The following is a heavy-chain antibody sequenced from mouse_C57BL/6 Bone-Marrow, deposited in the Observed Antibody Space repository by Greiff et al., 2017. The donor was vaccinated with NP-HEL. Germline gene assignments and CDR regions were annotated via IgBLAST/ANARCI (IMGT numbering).Heavy chain of an antibody. V-gene: IGHV1-55*01. CDR2: IYPGSGSP. D-gene: IGHD2-1*01. J-gene: IGHJ1*03. CDR1: GYTFTSYW. Sequence: QVQLKQPGAELVKPGASVKMSCKASGYTFTSYWITWVKQRPGQGLEWIGDIYPGSGSPNYNEKFKSKATLTVDTSSSTAYMQLSSLTSEDSAVYYCASVYHWYCDVWGTGTTVTVAS. CDR3: ASVYHWYCDV.